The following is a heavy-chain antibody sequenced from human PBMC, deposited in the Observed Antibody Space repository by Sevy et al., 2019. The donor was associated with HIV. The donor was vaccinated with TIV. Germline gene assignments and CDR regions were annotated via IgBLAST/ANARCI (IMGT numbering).Heavy chain of an antibody. CDR3: AREGCTKPHDY. J-gene: IGHJ4*02. V-gene: IGHV3-23*01. Sequence: GGSLRLSCAASGFTFNIYSMSWVRQTPGKGLEWVATLSFGWGKINNADSVKGRFTMSRDDSKNTVYLQMNNLRVEDTAIYYCAREGCTKPHDYWGQGTLVTVSS. CDR2: LSFGWGKI. CDR1: GFTFNIYS. D-gene: IGHD2-8*01.